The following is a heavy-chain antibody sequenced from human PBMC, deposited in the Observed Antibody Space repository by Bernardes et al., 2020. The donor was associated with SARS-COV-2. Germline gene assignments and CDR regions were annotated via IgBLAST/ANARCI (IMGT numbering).Heavy chain of an antibody. CDR1: SGSVSSGTYH. CDR3: ARSPFDSSAFF. V-gene: IGHV4-61*01. D-gene: IGHD3-22*01. Sequence: LSLTCTVSSGSVSSGTYHWSWIRQSPGKGLEWIGNIYYSGSATYNPSLKSRVTISKDTSKNQISLQLSSVTAADTAVYYCARSPFDSSAFFWGQGTLVTVSS. CDR2: IYYSGSA. J-gene: IGHJ1*01.